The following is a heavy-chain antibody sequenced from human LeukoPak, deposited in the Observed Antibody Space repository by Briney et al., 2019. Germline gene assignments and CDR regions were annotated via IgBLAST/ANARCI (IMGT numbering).Heavy chain of an antibody. CDR2: IKQDGSEK. CDR1: GFTFSSYW. CDR3: ARAPPYYYDSSGYYGYFDY. V-gene: IGHV3-7*01. D-gene: IGHD3-22*01. J-gene: IGHJ4*02. Sequence: GGSLRPSCAASGFTFSSYWMSWVRQAPGKGLEWVANIKQDGSEKYYVDSVKGRFTISRDNAKNSLYLQMNSLRAEDTAVYYCARAPPYYYDSSGYYGYFDYWGQGTLVTVSS.